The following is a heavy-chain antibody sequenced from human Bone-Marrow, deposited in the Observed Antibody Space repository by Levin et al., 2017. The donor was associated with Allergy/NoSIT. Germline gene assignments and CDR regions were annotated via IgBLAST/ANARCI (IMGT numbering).Heavy chain of an antibody. J-gene: IGHJ6*02. D-gene: IGHD2-15*01. V-gene: IGHV3-9*01. CDR1: GFTFDNFA. Sequence: SLKISCAASGFTFDNFAMHWVRQAPGKGLEWVSVINWSSGQIGYADSVKGRFTISRDDAKNSLYLQMNSLIPEDTAFYYCARDRGSNYYYGMDVWGQGTTVTVSS. CDR3: ARDRGSNYYYGMDV. CDR2: INWSSGQI.